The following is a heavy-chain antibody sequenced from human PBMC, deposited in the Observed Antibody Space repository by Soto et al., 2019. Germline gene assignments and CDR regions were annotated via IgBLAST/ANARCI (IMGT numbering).Heavy chain of an antibody. D-gene: IGHD6-13*01. J-gene: IGHJ4*02. Sequence: ASVKVSCKASGYTFTSYAMHWVLQAPGQRLEWMGWINAGNGNTKYSQKFQGRVTITRDTSASTAYMELSSLRSEDTAVYYCAREVLQQLVGGSYVYWGQGTLVTVSS. CDR2: INAGNGNT. CDR3: AREVLQQLVGGSYVY. V-gene: IGHV1-3*01. CDR1: GYTFTSYA.